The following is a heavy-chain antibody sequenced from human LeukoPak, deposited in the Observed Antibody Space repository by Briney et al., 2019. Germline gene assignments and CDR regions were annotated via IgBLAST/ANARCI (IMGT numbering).Heavy chain of an antibody. CDR3: AIEVHSGSYSVAADTLDY. J-gene: IGHJ4*02. CDR1: GYTFTSYY. V-gene: IGHV1-46*01. D-gene: IGHD1-26*01. CDR2: INPSGGST. Sequence: ASVKVSCKASGYTFTSYYMHWVRQARGQGLEWMGIINPSGGSTSYAQKFQGRVTMTRDMSTSTVYMELSSLRSEDTAVYYCAIEVHSGSYSVAADTLDYWGQGTLVNVSS.